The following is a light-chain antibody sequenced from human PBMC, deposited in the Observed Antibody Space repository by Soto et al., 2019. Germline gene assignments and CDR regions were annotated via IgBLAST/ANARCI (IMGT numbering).Light chain of an antibody. Sequence: EIVLTQSPATLSLSPGERATLSCRASQSVSSSLVWYQQKPGQAPRLLIYDASNRATGIPVRFSGSGSGTDFTLTISSLEPEDFAVYYWQQRSNWPPRGLTFGGGTKVEIK. CDR2: DAS. J-gene: IGKJ4*01. CDR1: QSVSSS. V-gene: IGKV3-11*01. CDR3: QQRSNWPPRGLT.